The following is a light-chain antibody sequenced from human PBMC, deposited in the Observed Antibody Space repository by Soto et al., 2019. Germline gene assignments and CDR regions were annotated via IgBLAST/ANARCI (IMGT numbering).Light chain of an antibody. Sequence: QSALTQPASVSGSAGQSITISCSGTMRDVGAYNLVSWYQQHPGTAPKLIIYEVRNRPSGISSRFSGSRSGNTASLTISGLQPEDEGDYYCSSYTSTNTLAVFGTGTKVTVL. CDR2: EVR. V-gene: IGLV2-14*01. CDR1: MRDVGAYNL. CDR3: SSYTSTNTLAV. J-gene: IGLJ1*01.